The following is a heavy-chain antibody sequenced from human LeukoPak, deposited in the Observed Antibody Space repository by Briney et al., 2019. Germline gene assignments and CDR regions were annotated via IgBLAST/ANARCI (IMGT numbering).Heavy chain of an antibody. CDR2: ISSSSSYI. D-gene: IGHD1-26*01. V-gene: IGHV3-21*01. Sequence: PGGSLRLSCAASGFTFSSYSMNWVRQAPGKGLEWVSSISSSSSYIYYADSVKGRFTISRDNAKNSLFLQMNSLRAEDTAVYYCVRWIASGSGIYWYFDVWGRGTLVTVSS. CDR1: GFTFSSYS. J-gene: IGHJ2*01. CDR3: VRWIASGSGIYWYFDV.